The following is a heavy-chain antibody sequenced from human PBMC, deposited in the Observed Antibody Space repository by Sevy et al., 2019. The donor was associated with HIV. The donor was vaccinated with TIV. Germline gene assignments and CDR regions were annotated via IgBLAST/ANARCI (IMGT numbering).Heavy chain of an antibody. CDR3: AKDLGYYDRSGYFDY. Sequence: GGSLRLSCAASGFTFSSYGMHWVRQAPGKGLEWVAVISYDGSNKYYADSVKGRFTISRDNSKNTLYLQMNSLRAEDTAVYYCAKDLGYYDRSGYFDYRGQGTLVTVSS. CDR2: ISYDGSNK. V-gene: IGHV3-30*18. D-gene: IGHD3-22*01. J-gene: IGHJ4*02. CDR1: GFTFSSYG.